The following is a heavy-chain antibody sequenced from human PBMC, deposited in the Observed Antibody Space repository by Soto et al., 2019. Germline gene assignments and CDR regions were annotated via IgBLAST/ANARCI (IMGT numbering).Heavy chain of an antibody. V-gene: IGHV4-39*01. Sequence: NPSETLSLTCTVSGGSISSSSYYWGWIRQPPGKGLEWIGSIYYSGSTYYNTSLKSRVTISVDTSKNQFSLKLSSVTAADTAVYYCARRVYYYGSGSYSTYFDYWGQGTLVTVSS. CDR1: GGSISSSSYY. D-gene: IGHD3-10*01. CDR3: ARRVYYYGSGSYSTYFDY. J-gene: IGHJ4*02. CDR2: IYYSGST.